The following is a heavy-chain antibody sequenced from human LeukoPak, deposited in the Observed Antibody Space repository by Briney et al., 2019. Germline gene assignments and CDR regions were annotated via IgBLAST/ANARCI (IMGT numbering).Heavy chain of an antibody. J-gene: IGHJ4*02. CDR3: AKDMGDSSIAGGCSPAGFDY. V-gene: IGHV3-9*01. Sequence: PGGSLRLSCAASGFTFDDYAMHWVRQAPGKGLEWVSGISWNSGSIGYADSVKGRFTISRDNAKNSLYLQMNSLRAEDTAFYYCAKDMGDSSIAGGCSPAGFDYWGQGTLVTVSS. D-gene: IGHD6-6*01. CDR1: GFTFDDYA. CDR2: ISWNSGSI.